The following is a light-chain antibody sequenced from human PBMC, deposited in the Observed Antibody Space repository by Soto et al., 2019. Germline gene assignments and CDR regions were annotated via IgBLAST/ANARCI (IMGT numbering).Light chain of an antibody. CDR3: LQDYNFPLT. V-gene: IGKV1-6*01. CDR1: QDIGND. Sequence: AIQMTQSPSSLSVSVGDRVTITCRASQDIGNDLAWYQQRPGKAPKLLIYAASSLQSGVPSRFSSSGSGTDFTLTISSLQPGDFATYYCLQDYNFPLTFGGGTKVEIK. CDR2: AAS. J-gene: IGKJ4*01.